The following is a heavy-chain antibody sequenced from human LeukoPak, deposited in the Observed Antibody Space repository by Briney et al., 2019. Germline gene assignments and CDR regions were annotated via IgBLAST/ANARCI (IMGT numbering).Heavy chain of an antibody. D-gene: IGHD3-22*01. CDR1: GYTFTGYY. CDR2: IHPNTGVT. CDR3: ARSRYYYDSSGYYYPFSDAFDI. V-gene: IGHV1-2*02. J-gene: IGHJ3*02. Sequence: GASVKVSCKASGYTFTGYYMHWVRQAPGQGPEWMGWIHPNTGVTNYARKFHGRVTMTRDTSISTAYMELSRLRSDDTAVHYCARSRYYYDSSGYYYPFSDAFDIWGQGTMVTVSS.